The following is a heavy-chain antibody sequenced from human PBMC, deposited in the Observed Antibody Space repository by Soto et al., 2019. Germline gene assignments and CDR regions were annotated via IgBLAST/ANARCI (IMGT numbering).Heavy chain of an antibody. V-gene: IGHV4-59*01. Sequence: QVQLQESGPGLVKPSETLSLTCTVSGGSINNFYWSWIRQTPEKGLEWIGYIHYSGSTNYNPSLKSRVTISVDTSKNQVSLYLRSVTAADTAVYYCARGGWYNDHWGQGALVTVSS. CDR3: ARGGWYNDH. CDR1: GGSINNFY. CDR2: IHYSGST. D-gene: IGHD6-19*01. J-gene: IGHJ4*02.